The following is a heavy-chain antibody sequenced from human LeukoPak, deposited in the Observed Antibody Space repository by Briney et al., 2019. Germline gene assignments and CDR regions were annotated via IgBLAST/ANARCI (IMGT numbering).Heavy chain of an antibody. J-gene: IGHJ4*02. CDR2: IRGSGDNA. CDR1: GFTFRTYA. CDR3: AQGHIDSEWLSFDS. V-gene: IGHV3-23*01. D-gene: IGHD2-21*01. Sequence: GGSLRLSCAASGFTFRTYAMSWVRQAPGKGLEWVSGIRGSGDNAYYADSVKGRFTISRDNSKSTLYLQMNRLRAEDTALYYCAQGHIDSEWLSFDSWGQGALVTVSS.